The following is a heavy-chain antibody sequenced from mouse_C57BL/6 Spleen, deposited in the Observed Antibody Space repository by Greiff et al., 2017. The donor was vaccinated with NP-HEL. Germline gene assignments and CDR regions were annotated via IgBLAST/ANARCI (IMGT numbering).Heavy chain of an antibody. V-gene: IGHV1-82*01. CDR2: IYPGDGDT. D-gene: IGHD2-3*01. J-gene: IGHJ2*01. Sequence: VQRVESGPELVKPGASVKISCKASGYAFSSSWMNWVKQRPGKGLEWIGRIYPGDGDTNYNGKFKGKATLTADKSSSTAYMQLSSLTSEDSAVYFCARSMGPYYFDYWGQGTTLTVSS. CDR3: ARSMGPYYFDY. CDR1: GYAFSSSW.